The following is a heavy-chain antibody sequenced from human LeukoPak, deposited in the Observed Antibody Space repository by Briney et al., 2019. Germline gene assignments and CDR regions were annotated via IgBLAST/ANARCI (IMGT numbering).Heavy chain of an antibody. J-gene: IGHJ4*02. Sequence: GGSLRLSCEASGLIFRSYIMNWVRRPPGKGLEWIASISNDGDKRYYADSVKGRFIISRDNAKKSLSLQMDSLTADDTAVYFCARGANYPDYWGQGTLVTVSS. CDR2: ISNDGDKR. CDR1: GLIFRSYI. V-gene: IGHV3-21*04. D-gene: IGHD3-10*01. CDR3: ARGANYPDY.